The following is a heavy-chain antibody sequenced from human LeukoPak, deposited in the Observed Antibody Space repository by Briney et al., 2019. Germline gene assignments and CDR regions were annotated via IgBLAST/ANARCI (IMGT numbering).Heavy chain of an antibody. D-gene: IGHD5-18*01. V-gene: IGHV4-39*07. Sequence: SETLSLTCTVSGSSISSSGFYWGWIRQPPGKGLEWIGSIHSSGSTNYNPSLKSRVTISVDTSKNQFSLKLSSVTAADTAVYYCARRRNVDTAMVTFLYAYFDYWGQGTLVTVSS. J-gene: IGHJ4*02. CDR2: IHSSGST. CDR1: GSSISSSGFY. CDR3: ARRRNVDTAMVTFLYAYFDY.